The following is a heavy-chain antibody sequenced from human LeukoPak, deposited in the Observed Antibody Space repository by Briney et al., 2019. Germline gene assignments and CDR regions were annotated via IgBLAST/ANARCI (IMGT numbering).Heavy chain of an antibody. V-gene: IGHV3-30*02. J-gene: IGHJ6*03. Sequence: GGSLRLSCAASGFMSSSYGMHWVRQAPGKGLEWVAFIPYDGSNKYYADSVKGRFTISRDNSNNTLYLQMNSLRGDDTAVYYCAKRDSVYMDVWGKGTTVTISS. CDR2: IPYDGSNK. D-gene: IGHD3-10*01. CDR3: AKRDSVYMDV. CDR1: GFMSSSYG.